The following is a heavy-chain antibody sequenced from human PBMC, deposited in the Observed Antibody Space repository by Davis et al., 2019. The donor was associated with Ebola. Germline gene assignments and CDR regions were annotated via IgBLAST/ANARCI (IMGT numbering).Heavy chain of an antibody. CDR1: GYTFTSYG. CDR3: ARVKYFVSMTTVTTSWFDP. D-gene: IGHD4-11*01. CDR2: ISGYNGNT. V-gene: IGHV1-18*01. J-gene: IGHJ5*02. Sequence: ASVKVSCKASGYTFTSYGISWVRQAPGQGLEWMGWISGYNGNTNYAQKLQGRVTMTTDTSTSTAYMELRSLRSDDTAVYYCARVKYFVSMTTVTTSWFDPWGQGTLVTVSS.